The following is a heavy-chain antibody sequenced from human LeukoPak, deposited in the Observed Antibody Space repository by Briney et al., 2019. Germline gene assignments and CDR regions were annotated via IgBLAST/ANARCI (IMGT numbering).Heavy chain of an antibody. CDR1: GYTFTSYA. CDR2: INTNTGNP. CDR3: ARAWSGHEQLWPTAYYYYMDV. V-gene: IGHV7-4-1*02. J-gene: IGHJ6*03. Sequence: ASVKVSCKASGYTFTSYAMNWVRQAPGQGLEWMGWINTNTGNPTYAQGFTGRFVFSLDTSVSTAYLQISSLKAEDTAVYYCARAWSGHEQLWPTAYYYYMDVWGKGTTVTVSS. D-gene: IGHD5-18*01.